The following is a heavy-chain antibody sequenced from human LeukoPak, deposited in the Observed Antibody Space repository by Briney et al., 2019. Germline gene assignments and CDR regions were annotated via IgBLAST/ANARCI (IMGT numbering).Heavy chain of an antibody. J-gene: IGHJ4*02. CDR1: GGTFSSCA. Sequence: ASVKVSCKASGGTFSSCAISWVRQAPGQGLEWMGGIIPIFGTANYAQKFQGRVTITADESTSTAYMELSSLRSEDTAVYYCARDATGTTLILDYWGQGTLVTVSS. CDR2: IIPIFGTA. CDR3: ARDATGTTLILDY. D-gene: IGHD1-7*01. V-gene: IGHV1-69*13.